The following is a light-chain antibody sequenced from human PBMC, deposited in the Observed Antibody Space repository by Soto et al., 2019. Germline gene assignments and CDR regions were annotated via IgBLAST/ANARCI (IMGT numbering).Light chain of an antibody. CDR1: SSNVGSNY. CDR2: RNN. CDR3: AAWDDSLGGVV. V-gene: IGLV1-47*01. Sequence: SVLTQPTSASGTPGQRVTISCSGSSSNVGSNYVSRYQQLPGTAPKLLIYRNNQRPSGVPDRFSGSKSGTSASLAISGLRSEDETDYYCAAWDDSLGGVVFGGGTKLTVL. J-gene: IGLJ2*01.